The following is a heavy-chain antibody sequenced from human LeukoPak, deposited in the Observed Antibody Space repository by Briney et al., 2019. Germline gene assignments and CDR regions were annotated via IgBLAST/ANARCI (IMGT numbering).Heavy chain of an antibody. Sequence: GGSLRLSCAASGFTFSSYSMNWVRQAPGKGLEWVSSISSSSSYIYYADSVKGRFTISRDNAKNSLFLQMNSLRAEDTAVYYCAKDQVEYGSGFTVDYWGQGTLVTVSS. J-gene: IGHJ4*02. CDR3: AKDQVEYGSGFTVDY. CDR2: ISSSSSYI. CDR1: GFTFSSYS. V-gene: IGHV3-21*04. D-gene: IGHD3-10*01.